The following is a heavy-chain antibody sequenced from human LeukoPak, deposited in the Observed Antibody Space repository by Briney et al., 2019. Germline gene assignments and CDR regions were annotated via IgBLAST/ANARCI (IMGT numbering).Heavy chain of an antibody. D-gene: IGHD6-13*01. J-gene: IGHJ5*02. CDR3: ARRVPIAAAGRLDP. V-gene: IGHV4-39*01. Sequence: SKTLSLTCTVSGGSISSSSYYWGWIRQPPGKGLEWIGSIYYSGSTYYNPSLKSRVTISVDTSKNQFSLKLSSVTAADTAVYYCARRVPIAAAGRLDPWGQGTLVTVSS. CDR2: IYYSGST. CDR1: GGSISSSSYY.